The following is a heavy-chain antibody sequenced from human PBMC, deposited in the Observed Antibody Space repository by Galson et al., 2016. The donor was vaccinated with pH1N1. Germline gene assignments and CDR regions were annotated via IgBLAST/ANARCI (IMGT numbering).Heavy chain of an antibody. CDR3: AKRAAHSTSAFASYFDS. Sequence: SLRLSCAASGFTFSDYAMHWVRQAPGKGLEWVAIMSYVGNNKYYADSVKGRFTISRDNSKNTLYLQMNSLRAEDTAVYYCAKRAAHSTSAFASYFDSWGPGTLVTFSS. D-gene: IGHD6-6*01. CDR1: GFTFSDYA. V-gene: IGHV3-30*18. J-gene: IGHJ4*02. CDR2: MSYVGNNK.